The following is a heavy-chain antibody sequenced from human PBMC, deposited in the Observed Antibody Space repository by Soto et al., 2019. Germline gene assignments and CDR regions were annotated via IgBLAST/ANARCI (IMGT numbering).Heavy chain of an antibody. J-gene: IGHJ6*03. D-gene: IGHD3-10*01. CDR3: ASARLWFGYYMDV. V-gene: IGHV3-48*01. CDR1: GFTFSNYS. CDR2: ISSSSSTI. Sequence: EVQLVESGGGLVQPGGSLRLSCAASGFTFSNYSMNWVRQAPGKGLEWVSFISSSSSTIYYADSVKGRFTISRDNAKNSLYLQMNSLRAEDTAVYYWASARLWFGYYMDVWGKGTTVTVSS.